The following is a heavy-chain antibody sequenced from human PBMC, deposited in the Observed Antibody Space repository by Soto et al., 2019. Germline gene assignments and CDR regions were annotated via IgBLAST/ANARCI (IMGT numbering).Heavy chain of an antibody. CDR2: ISSSSSYI. V-gene: IGHV3-21*01. D-gene: IGHD3-22*01. Sequence: PGGSLRLSCAASGFTFSSYSMNWVRQAPGKGLEWVSSISSSSSYIYYADSVKGRFTISRDNAKNSLYLQMNSLRAEDTAVYYCARVSDSSGYVPDYWGQGTLVTVSS. J-gene: IGHJ4*02. CDR1: GFTFSSYS. CDR3: ARVSDSSGYVPDY.